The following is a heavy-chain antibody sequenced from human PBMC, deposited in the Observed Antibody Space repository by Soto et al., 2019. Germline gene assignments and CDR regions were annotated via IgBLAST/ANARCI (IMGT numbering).Heavy chain of an antibody. J-gene: IGHJ6*02. CDR3: ARAFDFWSGYPSPAQYYYGMDV. D-gene: IGHD3-3*01. V-gene: IGHV1-8*01. CDR2: MNPNSGNT. Sequence: ASVKVSCNASGYTFTSYDINWVRQATGQGLEWMGWMNPNSGNTGYAQKFQGRVTMTRNTSISTAYMELSSLRAEDTAVYYCARAFDFWSGYPSPAQYYYGMDVWGQGTTVTVSS. CDR1: GYTFTSYD.